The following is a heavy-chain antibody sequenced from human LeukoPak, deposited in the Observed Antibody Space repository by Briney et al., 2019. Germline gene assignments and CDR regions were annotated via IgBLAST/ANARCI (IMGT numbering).Heavy chain of an antibody. D-gene: IGHD5-12*01. CDR3: ASSDGQPPRFDSSYDVFDY. CDR2: IYHSGRT. V-gene: IGHV4-4*02. J-gene: IGHJ4*02. Sequence: PSETLSLTCAVSGGSIISGNWWSWVRQPPGKGLEWIGEIYHSGRTNYNPSLKSRVTISLDKSKNQFSLNLSSVTAADTALYYCASSDGQPPRFDSSYDVFDYWGQGTLVTVSS. CDR1: GGSIISGNW.